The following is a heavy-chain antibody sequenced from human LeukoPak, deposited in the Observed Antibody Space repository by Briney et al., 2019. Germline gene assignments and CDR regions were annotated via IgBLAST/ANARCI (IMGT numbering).Heavy chain of an antibody. D-gene: IGHD5-18*01. J-gene: IGHJ4*02. V-gene: IGHV3-21*01. CDR1: GSTFSSYS. CDR3: ARVGSGYSFDY. CDR2: ISSSSSYI. Sequence: GGSLRLSCAASGSTFSSYSMNWVRQAPGKGLEWVSSISSSSSYIYYADSVKGRFTISRDNAKNSLYLQMNSLRAEDTAVYCCARVGSGYSFDYWGQGTLVTVSS.